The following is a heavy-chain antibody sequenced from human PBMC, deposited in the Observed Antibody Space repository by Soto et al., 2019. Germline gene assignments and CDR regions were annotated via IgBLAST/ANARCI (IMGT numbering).Heavy chain of an antibody. D-gene: IGHD6-13*01. J-gene: IGHJ4*02. CDR2: FRSGGDDDTT. V-gene: IGHV3-23*01. Sequence: EVQLLESGGGLVQPGGSLRLSCAASGFTFSSYSMSWVRQAPGKGLEWVSGFRSGGDDDTTYYADSVRGRFTISGDNSKNTLFLQMNSLRAEDTAVYYCAKVQISSSWYRLGGFDYWGQGTLVTVSS. CDR3: AKVQISSSWYRLGGFDY. CDR1: GFTFSSYS.